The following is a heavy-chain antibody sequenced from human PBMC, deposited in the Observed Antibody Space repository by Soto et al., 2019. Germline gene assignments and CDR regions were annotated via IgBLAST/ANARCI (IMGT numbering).Heavy chain of an antibody. V-gene: IGHV4-30-2*01. CDR3: ARGEGKVSWFDP. CDR2: IYHSGST. J-gene: IGHJ5*02. Sequence: SETLSLTCAVSGGSISSGGYSWSWIRQPPGKGLEWIGYIYHSGSTYYNPSLKSRVTISVDRSKNQFSLKLSSVTAADTAVYYCARGEGKVSWFDPWGQGTLVTVSS. CDR1: GGSISSGGYS.